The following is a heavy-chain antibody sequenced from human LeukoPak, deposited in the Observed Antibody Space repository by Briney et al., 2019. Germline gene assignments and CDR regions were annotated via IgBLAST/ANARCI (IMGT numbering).Heavy chain of an antibody. CDR3: ASSRGRYFDWFDAFDI. Sequence: SETLSLTCTVSGGSISGGGYYWSWIRQHPGKGLEWIGYIYYSGSTYYNPSLKSRVTVSVDTSKNQFSLKLSSVTAADTAVYYCASSRGRYFDWFDAFDIWGQGTMVTVSS. J-gene: IGHJ3*02. CDR2: IYYSGST. D-gene: IGHD3-9*01. V-gene: IGHV4-31*03. CDR1: GGSISGGGYY.